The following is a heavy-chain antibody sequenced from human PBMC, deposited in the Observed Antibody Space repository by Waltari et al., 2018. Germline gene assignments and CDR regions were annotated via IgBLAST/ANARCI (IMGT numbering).Heavy chain of an antibody. J-gene: IGHJ4*02. CDR3: ARLPTKYYDSIGWGFFDQ. CDR2: LRNPGGT. Sequence: HVQLQESGPGLVKPSETLSLTCIVPGDFPCHDHWTWIRQAPGQGLEWIAYLRNPGGTKCTPSLQSRVTVSAVTSKKQFSLRLTSVTAADTAVYYCARLPTKYYDSIGWGFFDQWGQGIRVTVSS. V-gene: IGHV4-59*08. CDR1: GDFPCHDH. D-gene: IGHD3-22*01.